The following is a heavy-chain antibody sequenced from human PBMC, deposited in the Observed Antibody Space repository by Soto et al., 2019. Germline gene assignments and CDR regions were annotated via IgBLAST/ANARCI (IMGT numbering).Heavy chain of an antibody. CDR2: ISAYNGNT. J-gene: IGHJ5*02. V-gene: IGHV1-18*01. CDR3: ALTDCSSTSCYLAFGP. D-gene: IGHD2-2*01. CDR1: GYTFTSYG. Sequence: QVQLVQSGAEVKKPGASVKVSCKASGYTFTSYGISWVRQAPGQGLEWMGWISAYNGNTNYAQKLQGRVTMTTDTSTSTACMELRSLRSDDTAVYYCALTDCSSTSCYLAFGPWGQGTLVTVSS.